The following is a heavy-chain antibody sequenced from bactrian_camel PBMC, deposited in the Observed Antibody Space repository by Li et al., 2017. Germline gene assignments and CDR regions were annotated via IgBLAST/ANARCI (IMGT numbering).Heavy chain of an antibody. V-gene: IGHV3S63*01. J-gene: IGHJ6*01. D-gene: IGHD2*01. CDR3: AVDGSSGGYCHGEDFGY. CDR1: GSTYA. Sequence: HVQLVESGGGSVQAGGSLTLSCTASGSTYAMGWFRQPPGQEREGVACLFPAAGDSTHYADSVKGRFTISQDNAKNTVYLLMNSLKPEDTAMYYCAVDGSSGGYCHGEDFGYWGQGTQVTVS. CDR2: LFPAAGDST.